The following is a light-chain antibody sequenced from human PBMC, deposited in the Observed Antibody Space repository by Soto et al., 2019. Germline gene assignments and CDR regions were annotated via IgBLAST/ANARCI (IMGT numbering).Light chain of an antibody. Sequence: AIRMTQSPSSFSASTGDRVTITCRASQGISSYLAWYQQKPGKAPKLLIYKASTLKSGVPSRFSGSGSGTDFTLTISSLQPEDSATYYCQNYNDYSRTFGQGTKVDIK. V-gene: IGKV1-8*01. CDR2: KAS. J-gene: IGKJ1*01. CDR3: QNYNDYSRT. CDR1: QGISSY.